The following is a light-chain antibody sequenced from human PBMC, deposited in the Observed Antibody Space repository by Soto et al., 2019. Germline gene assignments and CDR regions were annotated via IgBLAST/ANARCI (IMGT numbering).Light chain of an antibody. CDR2: DVS. J-gene: IGKJ4*01. CDR1: KSVSSW. CDR3: HQYRGYWLT. Sequence: DIQMTQSPSTLSASVGDRVTITCRASKSVSSWLAWYQQKPGKAPRVLIYDVSNLESGVPSRFSGSGSGTEFTLTISSLQPDDFATYYCHQYRGYWLTFGGGTKLEIK. V-gene: IGKV1-5*01.